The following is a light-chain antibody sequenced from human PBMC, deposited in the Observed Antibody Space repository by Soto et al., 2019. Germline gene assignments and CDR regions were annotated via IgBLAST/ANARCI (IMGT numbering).Light chain of an antibody. CDR1: RNINRK. CDR3: QQYYDYPPLS. V-gene: IGKV3-15*01. J-gene: IGKJ4*01. Sequence: EIVMTQSPATLSVSPGERATLSCRASRNINRKLAWYQQKPGQAPRLLISGASTRATGIPARFSGSGSGTEFTLTIISLQSEDCAVDYCQQYYDYPPLSFGGGTKVEIK. CDR2: GAS.